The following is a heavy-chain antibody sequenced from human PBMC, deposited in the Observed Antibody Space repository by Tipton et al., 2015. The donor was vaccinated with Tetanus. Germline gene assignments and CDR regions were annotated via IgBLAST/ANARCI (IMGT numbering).Heavy chain of an antibody. D-gene: IGHD5-18*01. V-gene: IGHV3-20*04. CDR1: GFTFDDYG. J-gene: IGHJ4*02. CDR3: AKDVHTRMVTIDH. Sequence: GSLRLSCAASGFTFDDYGMNWVRQAPGKGLQWVSSINWNGGSTGYADSVKGRFTISRDNAKNSLYLQMNSLRAEDTALYYCAKDVHTRMVTIDHWGQGTQVTVSS. CDR2: INWNGGST.